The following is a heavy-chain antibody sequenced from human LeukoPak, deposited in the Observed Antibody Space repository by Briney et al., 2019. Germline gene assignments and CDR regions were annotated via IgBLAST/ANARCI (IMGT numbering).Heavy chain of an antibody. CDR1: GFTFSRYS. V-gene: IGHV3-21*01. J-gene: IGHJ4*02. CDR2: ISSSSSFI. CDR3: ARDPPLGSCSTISCPHLDC. Sequence: GGSLRLSCAASGFTFSRYSMNWVRQAPGKGLEWVSSISSSSSFIYYADSVKGRFTISRDNAKNSLYLQMNSLRAEDTAVYYCARDPPLGSCSTISCPHLDCWGQGTLVTVSS. D-gene: IGHD2-2*01.